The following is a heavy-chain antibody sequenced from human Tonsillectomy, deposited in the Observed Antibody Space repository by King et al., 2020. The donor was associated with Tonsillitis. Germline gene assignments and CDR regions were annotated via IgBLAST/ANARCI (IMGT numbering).Heavy chain of an antibody. D-gene: IGHD2-2*03. CDR3: ARGGMDRNWFDP. CDR1: GGTFRSYA. Sequence: QLVQSGAEVKKPGSSGKVSCKASGGTFRSYAISCVRQATGQGFEWVGGLIPIFGTAKYAQKFPDRGTISADESTSTVYMEMSSLKSEDAAVYYCARGGMDRNWFDPWGQGTLVTVS. J-gene: IGHJ5*02. CDR2: LIPIFGTA. V-gene: IGHV1-69*01.